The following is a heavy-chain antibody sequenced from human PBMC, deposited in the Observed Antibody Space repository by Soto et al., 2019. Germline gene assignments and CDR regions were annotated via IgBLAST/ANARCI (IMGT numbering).Heavy chain of an antibody. V-gene: IGHV5-51*01. CDR3: ASSTRSYCSGGSCYSYEVELDYYYYGMDV. CDR1: GYSFTSYW. J-gene: IGHJ6*02. CDR2: IYPGDSDT. Sequence: PGESLKISCKGSGYSFTSYWIGWVRQMPGKGLEWMGIIYPGDSDTRYSPSFQGQVTISADKSISTAYLQWSSLKASDTAMYYCASSTRSYCSGGSCYSYEVELDYYYYGMDVWGQGTTVTVSS. D-gene: IGHD2-15*01.